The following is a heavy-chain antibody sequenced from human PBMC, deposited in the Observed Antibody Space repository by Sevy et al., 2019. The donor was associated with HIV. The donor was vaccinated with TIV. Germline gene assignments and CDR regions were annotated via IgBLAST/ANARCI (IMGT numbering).Heavy chain of an antibody. V-gene: IGHV3-33*01. Sequence: GGSLRLSCAASGFTFSDYGMHWLRQAPGKGLEWVAVIWSDGSNKYYGDSVKGRFTISRDSSKNTLFLQMNSLRVDDTAVYYCAREERSGTTTSFDYWGQRALVTVSS. CDR2: IWSDGSNK. CDR3: AREERSGTTTSFDY. J-gene: IGHJ4*02. D-gene: IGHD1-7*01. CDR1: GFTFSDYG.